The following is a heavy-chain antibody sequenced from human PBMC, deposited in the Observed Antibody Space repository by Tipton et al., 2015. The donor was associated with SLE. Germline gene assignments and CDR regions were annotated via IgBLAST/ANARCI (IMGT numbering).Heavy chain of an antibody. D-gene: IGHD5-24*01. V-gene: IGHV4-61*08. CDR2: IHYSGNT. J-gene: IGHJ3*02. CDR1: GGSVSSSGYY. Sequence: TLSLTCTVSGGSVSSSGYYWSWIRQPPGRGLEWIGYIHYSGNTEYNPSLKSRLTITIDTSKNQFTLNLSSVTAADTALYYCARTEMLTSASTRHHAFDIWGQGTMVTVCS. CDR3: ARTEMLTSASTRHHAFDI.